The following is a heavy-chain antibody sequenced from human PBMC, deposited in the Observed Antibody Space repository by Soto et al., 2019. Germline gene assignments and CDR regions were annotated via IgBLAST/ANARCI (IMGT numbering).Heavy chain of an antibody. Sequence: SETLSLTCTVSGGPINTFYWSWVGQPAGKGLEWIGRIFSSGSTSFNPSLESRVAMSVDTSKNHFSLNLRSVTAADMAVYYCAREGSYSAYNFAHGIQLWSFDFWGQGALVTVSS. D-gene: IGHD5-12*01. CDR1: GGPINTFY. CDR2: IFSSGST. CDR3: AREGSYSAYNFAHGIQLWSFDF. V-gene: IGHV4-4*07. J-gene: IGHJ4*02.